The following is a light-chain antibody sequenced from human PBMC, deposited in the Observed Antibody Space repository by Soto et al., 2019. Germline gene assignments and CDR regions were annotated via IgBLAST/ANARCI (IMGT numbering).Light chain of an antibody. V-gene: IGKV3-20*01. CDR2: GAS. CDR3: QQFGSSPIT. J-gene: IGKJ5*01. CDR1: QSVTSRN. Sequence: EIVLTQSPGTLSLSPGERVTLSCRASQSVTSRNLAWYQQKPGQAPRLLIYGASSRATGIPDRFSCSGSGTDFTLTISRLEPEDFAVYYCQQFGSSPITFGQGTRLEMK.